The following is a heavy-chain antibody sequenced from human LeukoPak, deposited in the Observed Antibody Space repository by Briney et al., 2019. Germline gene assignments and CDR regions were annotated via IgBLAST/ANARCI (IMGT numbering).Heavy chain of an antibody. D-gene: IGHD3-3*01. CDR2: ISSSSSYI. J-gene: IGHJ5*02. CDR3: ARDPRAYYDFWSGYPYPS. CDR1: GFTFSSYS. V-gene: IGHV3-21*01. Sequence: GSLRLSCAASGFTFSSYSMNWVRQAPGKGLEWVSSISSSSSYIYYADSVKGRFTISRDNAKNSLYLQMNSLRAEDTAVYYCARDPRAYYDFWSGYPYPSWGQGTLVTVSS.